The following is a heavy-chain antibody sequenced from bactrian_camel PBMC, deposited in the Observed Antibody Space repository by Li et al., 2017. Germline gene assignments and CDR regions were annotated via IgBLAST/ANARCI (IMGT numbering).Heavy chain of an antibody. D-gene: IGHD3*01. V-gene: IGHV3S10*01. J-gene: IGHJ4*01. CDR2: IEIDGTT. CDR1: GVDYSTFC. Sequence: DVQLVESGGAAVQAGGSLTLSCVVSGVDYSTFCMAWFRQAPGQEREGVAGIEIDGTTSYADSVKGRFTISKDSQENTVYLRMNSLKPEDTGVYYCALGSSASAWTSLSASAFVYWGQGTQVTVS. CDR3: ALGSSASAWTSLSASAFVY.